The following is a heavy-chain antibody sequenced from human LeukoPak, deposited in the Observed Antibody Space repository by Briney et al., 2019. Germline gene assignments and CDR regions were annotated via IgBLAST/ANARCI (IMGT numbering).Heavy chain of an antibody. CDR3: ARELRWGSSSGPASGY. CDR2: INSDGSGA. D-gene: IGHD6-6*01. V-gene: IGHV3-74*01. J-gene: IGHJ4*02. Sequence: GGSLRLSCAASGFTFSSYWMHWVRQAPGKGLVWVSRINSDGSGATYADSVKGRFTISRNNAKSTLYLQLNSLGAEDTAVYYCARELRWGSSSGPASGYWGQGTLVTVSS. CDR1: GFTFSSYW.